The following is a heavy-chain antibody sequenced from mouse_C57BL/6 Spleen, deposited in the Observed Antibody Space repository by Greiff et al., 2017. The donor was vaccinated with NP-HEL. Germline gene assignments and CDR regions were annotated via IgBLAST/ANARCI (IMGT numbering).Heavy chain of an antibody. J-gene: IGHJ4*01. D-gene: IGHD1-1*01. Sequence: VQLQQSGPELVKPGASVKISCKASGYAFSSSWMNWVKQRPGKGLEWIGRIYPGDGDTNYNGKFKGKATLTADKSSSTAYMQLSSLTSEDSAVYFCASAVVSPSAMDYWGQGTSVTVSS. V-gene: IGHV1-82*01. CDR2: IYPGDGDT. CDR3: ASAVVSPSAMDY. CDR1: GYAFSSSW.